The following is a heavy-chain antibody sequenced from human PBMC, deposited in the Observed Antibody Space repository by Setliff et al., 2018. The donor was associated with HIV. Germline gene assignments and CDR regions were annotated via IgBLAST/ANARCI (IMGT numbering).Heavy chain of an antibody. CDR2: INPGGGST. CDR1: GYTFTSYY. CDR3: ARGWGGQDSYYYGMDV. Sequence: ASVKVSCKASGYTFTSYYMHRVRQAPGQGLEWMGVINPGGGSTTYAQKFQGRVTMTRDTSTSTVYMELSSLRSQDTAMYYCARGWGGQDSYYYGMDVWGQGTTVTVSS. J-gene: IGHJ6*02. D-gene: IGHD3-16*01. V-gene: IGHV1-46*01.